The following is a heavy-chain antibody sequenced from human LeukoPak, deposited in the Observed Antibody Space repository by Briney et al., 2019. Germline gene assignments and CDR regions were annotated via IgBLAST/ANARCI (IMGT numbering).Heavy chain of an antibody. Sequence: SETLSLTCTVSGGSISSGSYYWSWIRQPAGKGLEWIGRIYTHGSTNYNPSLKSRVTISVDTSKNQFSLNLSSVTAADTAYYMDVWGKRTTVTGSS. V-gene: IGHV4-61*02. CDR1: GGSISSGSYY. J-gene: IGHJ6*03. CDR3: V. CDR2: IYTHGST.